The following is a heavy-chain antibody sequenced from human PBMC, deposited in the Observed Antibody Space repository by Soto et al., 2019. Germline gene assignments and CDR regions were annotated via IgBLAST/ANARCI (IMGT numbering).Heavy chain of an antibody. J-gene: IGHJ4*02. CDR1: GGSISSSSYY. CDR3: ARLAAGAAAYY. Sequence: SETLSLTCTVSGGSISSSSYYWGWIRQPPGKGLEWIGSIYYSGSTYYNPSLKSRVTISVDTSKNQFSLKLSSVTAADTAVYYCARLAAGAAAYYWGQGTLVTVSS. CDR2: IYYSGST. V-gene: IGHV4-39*01. D-gene: IGHD2-2*01.